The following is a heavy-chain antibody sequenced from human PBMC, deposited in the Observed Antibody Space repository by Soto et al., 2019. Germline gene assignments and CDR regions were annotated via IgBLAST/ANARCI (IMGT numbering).Heavy chain of an antibody. CDR3: ARMGDFWSGPGELDP. CDR2: VYYNGFT. D-gene: IGHD3-3*01. J-gene: IGHJ5*02. V-gene: IGHV4-39*01. CDR1: GGSISSSNYN. Sequence: QLQLRESGPGLVKPSETLSLTCTVSGGSISSSNYNWAWIRQSPGKGLEWIGSVYYNGFTYYNPSFMSRVTISVDTSKKQLSLKLTTVTAADSAVYYCARMGDFWSGPGELDPWGQGTLVTVSS.